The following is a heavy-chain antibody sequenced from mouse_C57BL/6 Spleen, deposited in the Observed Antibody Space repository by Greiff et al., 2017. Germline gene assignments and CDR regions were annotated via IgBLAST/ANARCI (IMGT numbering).Heavy chain of an antibody. J-gene: IGHJ2*01. Sequence: QVQLQQPGAELVKPGASVKMSCKASGYTFTSYWITWVKQRPGQGLEWIGDIYPGSGSTNYNEKFKSKATLTVDTSSSTAYMQLSSLTSEDSAVYYCARRGNDDYDRDFDYWGQGTTLTVSS. CDR1: GYTFTSYW. V-gene: IGHV1-55*01. CDR2: IYPGSGST. CDR3: ARRGNDDYDRDFDY. D-gene: IGHD2-4*01.